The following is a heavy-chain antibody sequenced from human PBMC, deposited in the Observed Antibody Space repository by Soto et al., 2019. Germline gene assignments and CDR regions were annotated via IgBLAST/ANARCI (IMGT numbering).Heavy chain of an antibody. D-gene: IGHD2-21*02. J-gene: IGHJ6*02. CDR2: LYWDDDK. Sequence: QITLKESGPTLVKPTQTLTVTCTFSGLSPRTTGVGVGWVRQPPGKALEWLALLYWDDDKRYSPSLKSRLTITKDTSEKQVVLTMTNMDTVDTATYYCVQSRCGGDCLQIYSSHSHYGLDVWGQGTTVTVSS. V-gene: IGHV2-5*02. CDR1: GLSPRTTGVG. CDR3: VQSRCGGDCLQIYSSHSHYGLDV.